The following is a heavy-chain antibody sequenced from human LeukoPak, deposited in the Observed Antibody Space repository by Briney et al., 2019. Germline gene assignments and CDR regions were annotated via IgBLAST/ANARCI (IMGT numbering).Heavy chain of an antibody. J-gene: IGHJ4*02. V-gene: IGHV3-49*03. CDR3: TKYSGRIDY. CDR1: GSTFGDYA. Sequence: GGSLRLSCTSSGSTFGDYAMSWFRQAPGKGLEWVAFIRGKAYGGTTEYAASVKGRFIISRDDSKSIAYLQMNSLKTEDTAVYYCTKYSGRIDYWGQGTLVTASS. CDR2: IRGKAYGGTT. D-gene: IGHD5-18*01.